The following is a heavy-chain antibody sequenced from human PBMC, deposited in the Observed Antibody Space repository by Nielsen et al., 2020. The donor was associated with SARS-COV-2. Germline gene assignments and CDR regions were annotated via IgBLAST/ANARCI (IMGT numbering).Heavy chain of an antibody. CDR2: RHYTGNT. J-gene: IGHJ5*02. Sequence: SETLSLTCAVSGGSISSSNWWSWIRQHPGKGLEWIGLRHYTGNTYYNPSLQSRLFISVDTSKNQFSLRLSSVTAADTAVYYCATGAGWFDPWGQGTRVTVSS. V-gene: IGHV4-31*11. CDR3: ATGAGWFDP. CDR1: GGSISSSNW. D-gene: IGHD6-19*01.